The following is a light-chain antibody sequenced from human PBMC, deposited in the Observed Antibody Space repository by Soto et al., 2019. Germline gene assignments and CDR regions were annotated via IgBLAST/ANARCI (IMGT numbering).Light chain of an antibody. J-gene: IGLJ1*01. CDR1: SSTVGGFNV. CDR2: EGI. CDR3: CSYVGATTDV. V-gene: IGLV2-23*01. Sequence: QSALTQPASVSGSPGQSITISCTGTSSTVGGFNVVSWYQQQPGKATKVIIYEGIKRPSVVSNRFSGSNAGSTASRTISGLQGEDEADYYCCSYVGATTDVVGTGTKLTVL.